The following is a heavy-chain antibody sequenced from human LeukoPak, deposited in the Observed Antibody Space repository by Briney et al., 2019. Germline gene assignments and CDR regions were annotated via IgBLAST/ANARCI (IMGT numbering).Heavy chain of an antibody. CDR3: AKRAEYYYDSSGYYSH. J-gene: IGHJ4*02. D-gene: IGHD3-22*01. CDR2: ISGNSGST. V-gene: IGHV3-23*01. Sequence: GGSLRLSCAASGFTFRSYAMSWVRQAPGKGLEWVSAISGNSGSTYYADSVKGRFTISRDNPKNTFYLQMNSLRAEDTAVYYCAKRAEYYYDSSGYYSHWGQGTLVTVSS. CDR1: GFTFRSYA.